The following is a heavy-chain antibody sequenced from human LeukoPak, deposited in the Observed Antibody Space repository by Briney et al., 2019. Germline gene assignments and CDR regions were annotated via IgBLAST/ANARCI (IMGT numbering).Heavy chain of an antibody. D-gene: IGHD3-9*01. CDR1: GFTFSSYA. CDR3: ARDYRLGVILTGYPSYYFDY. V-gene: IGHV3-30-3*01. Sequence: PGRSLRLSCAASGFTFSSYAMHWVRQAPGKGLEWVAVISYDGSNKYYADSVKGRFTISRDNSKNTLYLQMNSLRAEDTAVYYCARDYRLGVILTGYPSYYFDYWGQGTLVTVSS. CDR2: ISYDGSNK. J-gene: IGHJ4*02.